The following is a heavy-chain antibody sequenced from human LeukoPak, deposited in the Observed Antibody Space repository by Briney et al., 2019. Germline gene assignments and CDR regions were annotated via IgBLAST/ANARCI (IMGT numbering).Heavy chain of an antibody. J-gene: IGHJ4*02. D-gene: IGHD3-10*01. CDR1: GFTFSSYG. CDR2: ISYDGSNK. Sequence: AGGSLRLSCAASGFTFSSYGMHWVRQAPGKGLEWVAVISYDGSNKYYADSVKGRFTISRDNSKNTLYLQMNSLRAEDTAVYYCAKEMVRGVGLHYWGQGTLVTVSS. CDR3: AKEMVRGVGLHY. V-gene: IGHV3-30*18.